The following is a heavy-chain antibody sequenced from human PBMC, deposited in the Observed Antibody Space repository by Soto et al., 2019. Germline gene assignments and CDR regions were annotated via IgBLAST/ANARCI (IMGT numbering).Heavy chain of an antibody. CDR2: IYYSGST. J-gene: IGHJ4*02. Sequence: PSETLSLTCTVSGGSMSNYYWTWIRQPPGKGLEWIGYIYYSGSTNYNPSLKSRVTISVDTSKSQSSLNLSSVTAADTAVYYCARKSSGWTLDYWGQGVLVTVSS. CDR1: GGSMSNYY. D-gene: IGHD6-19*01. CDR3: ARKSSGWTLDY. V-gene: IGHV4-59*01.